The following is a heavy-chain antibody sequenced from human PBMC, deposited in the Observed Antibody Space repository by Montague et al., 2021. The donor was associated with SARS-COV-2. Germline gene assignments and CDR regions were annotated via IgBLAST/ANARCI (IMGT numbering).Heavy chain of an antibody. CDR1: GGSSSGYY. CDR3: ARGGGYSYGALDY. D-gene: IGHD5-18*01. CDR2: INHSGST. J-gene: IGHJ4*02. Sequence: SETLSLTCVVYGGSSSGYYWSWIRQPPGKGLEWIGEINHSGSTNYNPSLKSRVTISADTSKKQFSLRLNSVTAADTAVYYCARGGGYSYGALDYWGQGTLVTVSS. V-gene: IGHV4-34*01.